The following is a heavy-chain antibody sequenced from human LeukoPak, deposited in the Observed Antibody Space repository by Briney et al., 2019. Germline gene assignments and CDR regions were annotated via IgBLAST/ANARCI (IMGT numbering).Heavy chain of an antibody. CDR1: GASISSSSYY. J-gene: IGHJ4*02. CDR2: FYYTGSI. V-gene: IGHV4-39*01. Sequence: PSETLSLTCTVSGASISSSSYYWGWIRQPPGKGLEWIGSFYYTGSIYYNPSVKSRVTIFVDTSKSQFSLKLSSVTAADTAVYYCARNRMQLWLPFDYWGQGTLVTVSS. D-gene: IGHD5-18*01. CDR3: ARNRMQLWLPFDY.